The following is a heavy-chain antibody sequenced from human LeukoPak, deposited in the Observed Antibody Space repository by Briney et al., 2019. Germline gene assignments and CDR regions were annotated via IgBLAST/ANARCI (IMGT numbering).Heavy chain of an antibody. CDR3: ARGPVIYEP. CDR2: INHSGST. V-gene: IGHV4-39*07. D-gene: IGHD2-21*01. J-gene: IGHJ5*02. Sequence: PSETLSLTCTVSGGSISSGGYYWSWIRQPPGKGLEWIGEINHSGSTNYNPSLKSRVTISVDTSKNQFSLKLSSVTAADTAVYYCARGPVIYEPWGQGTLVTVSS. CDR1: GGSISSGGYY.